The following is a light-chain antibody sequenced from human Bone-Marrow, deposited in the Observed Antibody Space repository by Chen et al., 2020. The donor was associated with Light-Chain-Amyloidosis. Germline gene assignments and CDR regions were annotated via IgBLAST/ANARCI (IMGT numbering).Light chain of an antibody. J-gene: IGLJ3*02. Sequence: NFMLTQPHSVSESPGKTVIISCTLSSGSIATNSVQWYQQRPGSSPTTVIYEDDQRPSGVPDRFSGSIDRSSNSASLTISGLKTEDEADYYCQSYQGSSQGVFGGGTKLTVL. CDR2: EDD. V-gene: IGLV6-57*01. CDR3: QSYQGSSQGV. CDR1: SGSIATNS.